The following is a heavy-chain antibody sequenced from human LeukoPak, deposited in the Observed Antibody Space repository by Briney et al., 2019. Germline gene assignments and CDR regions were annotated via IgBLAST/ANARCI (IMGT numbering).Heavy chain of an antibody. D-gene: IGHD3-22*01. Sequence: GGSLRLSCAAPGFTFSTYSMNWVRQAPGKGLEWVSSIIYSSNYIYYADSVKGRFTISRDDAKNSLYLQMNSLRAEDTAVYYCARDRDYDSSGPDGVGDAFDIWGQGTMVTVSS. V-gene: IGHV3-21*01. J-gene: IGHJ3*02. CDR2: IIYSSNYI. CDR1: GFTFSTYS. CDR3: ARDRDYDSSGPDGVGDAFDI.